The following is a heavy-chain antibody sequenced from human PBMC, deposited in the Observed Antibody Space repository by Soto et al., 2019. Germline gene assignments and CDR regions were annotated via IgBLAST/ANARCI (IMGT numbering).Heavy chain of an antibody. V-gene: IGHV5-51*01. CDR2: IYPSDSDT. Sequence: GESLKISCKASGYSFTTYWIGWVRQMPGKGLEWMGIIYPSDSDTRYSPSFQGQVTISADKSTSTAYLQWSSLKASDTAMYYCARHKGGSGYGYWGQGTLVIVSS. CDR3: ARHKGGSGYGY. CDR1: GYSFTTYW. J-gene: IGHJ4*02. D-gene: IGHD6-19*01.